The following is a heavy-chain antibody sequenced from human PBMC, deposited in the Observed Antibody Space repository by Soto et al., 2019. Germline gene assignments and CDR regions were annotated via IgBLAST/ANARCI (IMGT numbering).Heavy chain of an antibody. Sequence: ASVKVSCKACGYTLTGYCMHWVRQAPGQGLEWMGWINPNSGGTNYAQKFQGRATMTRDTSISTAYMELSRLRSDDTAVYYCARSRIAAAGIYHYYGMDVSGQGTTVTVSS. CDR2: INPNSGGT. V-gene: IGHV1-2*02. J-gene: IGHJ6*02. CDR3: ARSRIAAAGIYHYYGMDV. D-gene: IGHD6-13*01. CDR1: GYTLTGYC.